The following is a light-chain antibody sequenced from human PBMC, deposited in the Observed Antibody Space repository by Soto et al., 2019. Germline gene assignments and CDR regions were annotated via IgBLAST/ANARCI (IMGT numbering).Light chain of an antibody. CDR1: QDVSSY. CDR2: AAS. Sequence: DIRLTQSPSFLSASIGDRVTITCRASQDVSSYLAWYQQRPGKAPKLLIYAASTLQSGVPSRFSGSGSGTEFTLTISSLQPEDFATYYCQQVNSFPVTFGGGTKVEIK. V-gene: IGKV1-9*01. J-gene: IGKJ4*01. CDR3: QQVNSFPVT.